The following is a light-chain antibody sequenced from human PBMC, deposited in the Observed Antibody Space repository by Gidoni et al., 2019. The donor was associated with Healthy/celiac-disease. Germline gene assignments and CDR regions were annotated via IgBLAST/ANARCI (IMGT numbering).Light chain of an antibody. CDR2: GAS. CDR1: QSVSSSY. J-gene: IGKJ4*01. CDR3: QQYGSSPLT. V-gene: IGKV3-20*01. Sequence: EIVLTQSPGTLSLSPGERATLSCRASQSVSSSYLVWYQQKPGQAPRLLIYGASSRATGIPDSFSGSGSGTDFTLTISRLEPEDFAVYYCQQYGSSPLTFGGXTKVEIK.